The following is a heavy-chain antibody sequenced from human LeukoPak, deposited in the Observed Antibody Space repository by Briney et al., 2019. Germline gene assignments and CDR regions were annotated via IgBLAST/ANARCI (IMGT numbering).Heavy chain of an antibody. J-gene: IGHJ3*02. Sequence: PGGSLRLSCAASGFTFSNYALHWVRQAPGKGLEWVAVISYDESSKYYADSVKGRFTISRDNAKNSLYLQMSSLRAEDTAVYYCARMYYDSSGPGGAFDIWGQGTMVTVSS. CDR3: ARMYYDSSGPGGAFDI. CDR1: GFTFSNYA. V-gene: IGHV3-30-3*01. CDR2: ISYDESSK. D-gene: IGHD3-22*01.